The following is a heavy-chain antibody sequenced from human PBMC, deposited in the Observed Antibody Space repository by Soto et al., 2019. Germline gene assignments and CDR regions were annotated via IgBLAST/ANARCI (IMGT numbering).Heavy chain of an antibody. CDR1: GLTLGDYW. J-gene: IGHJ5*02. D-gene: IGHD6-19*01. CDR3: AGGIGWESES. V-gene: IGHV3-7*05. CDR2: IGKDGSEK. Sequence: EVQLVESGGGLVQPGGSLRLSCAGSGLTLGDYWMNWVRQAPGKGPEWVANIGKDGSEKSYVDSVKGRFTISRDNAKTTLYLQMNRLKAEDTAVYVCAGGIGWESESWGPATHVTVSS.